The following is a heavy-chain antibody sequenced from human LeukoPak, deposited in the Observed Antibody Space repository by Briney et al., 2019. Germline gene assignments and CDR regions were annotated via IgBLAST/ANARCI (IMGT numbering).Heavy chain of an antibody. CDR3: AREGGGSYLDY. V-gene: IGHV3-23*01. D-gene: IGHD1-26*01. Sequence: PGGSLRLSCAASGFTFSSYAMSWVRQAQGKGLEWVSAISGSGGSTYYADSVKGRFTIYRDNAKNSLYLQMNSLRAEDTAVYYCAREGGGSYLDYWGQGTLVTVSS. J-gene: IGHJ4*02. CDR1: GFTFSSYA. CDR2: ISGSGGST.